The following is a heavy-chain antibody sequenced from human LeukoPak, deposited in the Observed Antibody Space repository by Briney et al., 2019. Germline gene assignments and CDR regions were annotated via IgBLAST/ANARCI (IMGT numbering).Heavy chain of an antibody. Sequence: SETLSLTCAVYGGSFSGYYWSWIRQPPGKGLEWIGEINHSGSTNYNPSLKSRVTISVDTSNNQFSLKLSSVTAADTAVYYCARSRPYYDFWSGYYTGHLDYWGQGTLVTVSS. CDR3: ARSRPYYDFWSGYYTGHLDY. V-gene: IGHV4-34*01. CDR1: GGSFSGYY. CDR2: INHSGST. J-gene: IGHJ4*02. D-gene: IGHD3-3*01.